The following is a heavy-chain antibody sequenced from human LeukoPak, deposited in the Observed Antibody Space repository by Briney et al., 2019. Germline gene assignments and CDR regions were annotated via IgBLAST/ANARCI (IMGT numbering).Heavy chain of an antibody. D-gene: IGHD3-22*01. Sequence: PSETLSLTCTVSGGSISSYYWSWIRQPPGKGLEWIGYIYYSGSTNYNPSLKSRATISVDTSKNQFSLKLSSVTAADTAVYYCARDPIPRHYYDSSRYFDLWGRGTLVTVSS. V-gene: IGHV4-59*01. CDR2: IYYSGST. CDR3: ARDPIPRHYYDSSRYFDL. J-gene: IGHJ2*01. CDR1: GGSISSYY.